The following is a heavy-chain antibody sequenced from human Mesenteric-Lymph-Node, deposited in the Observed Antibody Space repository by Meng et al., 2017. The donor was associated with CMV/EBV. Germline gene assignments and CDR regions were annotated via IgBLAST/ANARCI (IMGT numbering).Heavy chain of an antibody. D-gene: IGHD3-10*01. CDR2: IDNRDNNI. CDR3: ARDVTMYRAISPYYFGMDV. Sequence: GESLKISCAASGFTFSSYAMSWVRQAPGKGLEWVSYIDNRDNNIYYADSVKGRFTISRDDAKNSLYLQMNSLRAEDTAVYYCARDVTMYRAISPYYFGMDVWGQGTTVTVSS. V-gene: IGHV3-48*03. J-gene: IGHJ6*02. CDR1: GFTFSSYA.